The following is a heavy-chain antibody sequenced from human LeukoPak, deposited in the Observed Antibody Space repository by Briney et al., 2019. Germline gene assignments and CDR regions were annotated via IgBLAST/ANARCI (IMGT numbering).Heavy chain of an antibody. V-gene: IGHV3-11*01. CDR3: ARGRPPGPYYYMDV. Sequence: GGSLRLSCAASGFTFSDYYMSWIRQAPGKGLEWVSYISSNGSTIYYADSVKGRFTISRDNAKNSLYLQMNSLRAEDTAVYYCARGRPPGPYYYMDVWGKGTTVTVSS. CDR1: GFTFSDYY. CDR2: ISSNGSTI. J-gene: IGHJ6*03.